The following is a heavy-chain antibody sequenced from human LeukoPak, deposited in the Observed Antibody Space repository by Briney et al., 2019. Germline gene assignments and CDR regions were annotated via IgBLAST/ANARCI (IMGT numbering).Heavy chain of an antibody. Sequence: SVKVSCKASGGAFSSYAISWVRQAPGQGLEWMGGIIPIFGTTNYAQKFQGRVTITTDESTSTAYMELSSLRSEDTAVYYCARTQEWLFGSWFDPWGQGTLVTVSS. CDR3: ARTQEWLFGSWFDP. CDR1: GGAFSSYA. V-gene: IGHV1-69*05. J-gene: IGHJ5*02. CDR2: IIPIFGTT. D-gene: IGHD3-3*01.